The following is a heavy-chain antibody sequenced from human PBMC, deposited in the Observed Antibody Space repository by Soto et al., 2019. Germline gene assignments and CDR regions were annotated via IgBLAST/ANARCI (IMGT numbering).Heavy chain of an antibody. CDR3: ARNKGLKWLLPKYYYYGMDA. V-gene: IGHV3-21*01. J-gene: IGHJ6*02. Sequence: PGGSLRLSCAASGFTFSSYSMNWVRQAPGKGLEWVSSISSSSSYIYYADSVKGRFTISRDNAKNSLYLQMNSLRAEDTAVYYYARNKGLKWLLPKYYYYGMDAGGQGTRFTVS. D-gene: IGHD3-3*01. CDR1: GFTFSSYS. CDR2: ISSSSSYI.